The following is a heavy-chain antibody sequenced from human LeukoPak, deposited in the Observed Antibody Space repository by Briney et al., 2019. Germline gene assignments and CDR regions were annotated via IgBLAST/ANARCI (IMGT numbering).Heavy chain of an antibody. CDR1: GFTFSSYA. CDR3: AKGYCSSTSCLKTD. V-gene: IGHV3-30*18. D-gene: IGHD2-2*01. J-gene: IGHJ4*02. Sequence: GGSLRLSCAASGFTFSSYAMHWVRQAPGRGLEWVAVISYDGINKYYADSVKGRFTISRDNSKNTLFLQMNSLRVEDTAVYYCAKGYCSSTSCLKTDWGQGTLVTVSS. CDR2: ISYDGINK.